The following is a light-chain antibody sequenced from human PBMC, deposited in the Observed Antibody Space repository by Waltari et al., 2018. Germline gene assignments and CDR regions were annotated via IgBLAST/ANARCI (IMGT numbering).Light chain of an antibody. Sequence: QSALTQPRSVSGSPGQSVTISCTGTSSDVGGYNYVSWDQQHPGKAPKLMIYDVSKRPSGVPDVFSGSKSGHAASLTIAGVQAEDEAEYYCCSYAGSYTFGVFGGGTKLTVL. CDR2: DVS. J-gene: IGLJ3*02. V-gene: IGLV2-11*01. CDR1: SSDVGGYNY. CDR3: CSYAGSYTFGV.